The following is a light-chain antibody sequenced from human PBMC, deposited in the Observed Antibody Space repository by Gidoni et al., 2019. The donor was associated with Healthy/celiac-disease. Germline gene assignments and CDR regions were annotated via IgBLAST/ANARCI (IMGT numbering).Light chain of an antibody. Sequence: DIQMTQSPSSLSASVGDRVTITCRASQSISSYLNWYPQKPGKAPKLLIYAASSLQSGVPSRFSGSGSGTDFTLTISSLQPEDFATYYCQQSYSTTPITFGQGTRLEIK. V-gene: IGKV1-39*01. CDR2: AAS. CDR3: QQSYSTTPIT. CDR1: QSISSY. J-gene: IGKJ5*01.